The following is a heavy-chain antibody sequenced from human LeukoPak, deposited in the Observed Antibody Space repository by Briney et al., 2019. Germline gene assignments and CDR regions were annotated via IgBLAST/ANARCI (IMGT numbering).Heavy chain of an antibody. CDR3: ARGYYSASRIDY. J-gene: IGHJ4*02. D-gene: IGHD2-2*01. Sequence: GGSLRLSCTASGFTFSSYAMDWVRQAPGKGLEWVSGIGAGGTFTYYADSVKGRFTISRDNSRNTLYLQMNSLRADDTAVYYCARGYYSASRIDYWGQGALVTISS. CDR1: GFTFSSYA. V-gene: IGHV3-23*01. CDR2: IGAGGTFT.